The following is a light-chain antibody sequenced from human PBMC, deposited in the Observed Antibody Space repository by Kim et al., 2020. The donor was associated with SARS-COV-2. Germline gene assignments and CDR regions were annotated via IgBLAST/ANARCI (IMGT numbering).Light chain of an antibody. CDR3: CSYAGSYTWV. Sequence: GQSVTISCTGTRSDVGGYNYVSWYQQHPGKAPKLMIYDVSKRPSGVPDRFSASKSGNTASLTISGLLTEDEADYYCCSYAGSYTWVFGGWTQLTVL. CDR1: RSDVGGYNY. CDR2: DVS. V-gene: IGLV2-11*03. J-gene: IGLJ3*02.